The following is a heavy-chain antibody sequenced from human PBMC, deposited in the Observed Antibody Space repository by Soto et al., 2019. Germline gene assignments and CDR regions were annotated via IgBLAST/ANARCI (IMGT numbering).Heavy chain of an antibody. D-gene: IGHD2-21*02. CDR3: ARGSAVVVTAIEPDNWFDP. J-gene: IGHJ5*02. CDR1: GFTFSSYS. Sequence: GGSLRLSCAASGFTFSSYSMNWVRQAPGKGLEWVSYISSSSSTIYYADSVKGRFTISRDNAKNSLYLQMNSLRDEDTAVYYCARGSAVVVTAIEPDNWFDPWGQGTLVTVPQ. V-gene: IGHV3-48*02. CDR2: ISSSSSTI.